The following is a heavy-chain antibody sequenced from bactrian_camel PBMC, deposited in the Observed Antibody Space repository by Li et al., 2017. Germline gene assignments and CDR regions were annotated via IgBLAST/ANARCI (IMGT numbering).Heavy chain of an antibody. Sequence: DVQLVESGGGSVEAGGSLRLSSTASDYTLTIYDLAWFRQAAGKEREGVAALTTSGGGTTFYADSVKGRFTISEDSAKNIFYLQVNNLKPEDTVMYYCGILQWWGRGTQVTVS. D-gene: IGHD2*01. CDR1: DYTLTIYD. J-gene: IGHJ4*01. V-gene: IGHV3S40*01. CDR2: TTSGGGTT. CDR3: GILQW.